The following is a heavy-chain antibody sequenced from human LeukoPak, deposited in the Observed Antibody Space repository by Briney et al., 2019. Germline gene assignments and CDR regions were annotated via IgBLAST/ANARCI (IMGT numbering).Heavy chain of an antibody. CDR2: INTDGSST. D-gene: IGHD3-10*01. CDR1: GFTFSSYW. Sequence: GGSLRLSCAASGFTFSSYWMHWVRQAPGKGLVWVSRINTDGSSTTYADSVKGRFTISRDNAQNTLYLQMNSLRAEDTALYYCAKDISGSGSYYLDYWGQGTLVTVSS. CDR3: AKDISGSGSYYLDY. J-gene: IGHJ4*02. V-gene: IGHV3-74*01.